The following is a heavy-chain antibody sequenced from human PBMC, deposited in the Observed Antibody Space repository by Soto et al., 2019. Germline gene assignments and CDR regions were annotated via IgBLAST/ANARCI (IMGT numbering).Heavy chain of an antibody. Sequence: QVQLVQSGAEVKKPGASVKVSCKASGYTFTSYAMHWVRQAPGQRLEWMGWINAGNGNTKYSQKFQGRVTITRDTSASTAYMELSSLRSEDTAVYYCALLWFGELSHYYYGMDVWGQGTTVTVSS. V-gene: IGHV1-3*01. CDR3: ALLWFGELSHYYYGMDV. D-gene: IGHD3-10*01. CDR1: GYTFTSYA. CDR2: INAGNGNT. J-gene: IGHJ6*02.